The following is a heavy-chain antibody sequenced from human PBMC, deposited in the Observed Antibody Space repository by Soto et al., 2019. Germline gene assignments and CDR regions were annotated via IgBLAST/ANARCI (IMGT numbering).Heavy chain of an antibody. D-gene: IGHD6-19*01. CDR2: ISWYSGSI. CDR3: VKDIHEQWLVSHFEY. V-gene: IGHV3-9*01. Sequence: VQRVESGGGLVQPGRSLRLSCVPSGFTFHSYAMHWVRQAPGKGLEGGSGISWYSGSIGNKDSVRGRLTISRDNAQNSLYLGMISLRVGDTAFYYCVKDIHEQWLVSHFEYWGQGALVTVSS. CDR1: GFTFHSYA. J-gene: IGHJ4*02.